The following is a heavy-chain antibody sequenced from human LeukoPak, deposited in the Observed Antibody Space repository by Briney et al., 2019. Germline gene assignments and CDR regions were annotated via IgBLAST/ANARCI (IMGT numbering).Heavy chain of an antibody. CDR1: GGSISSSSHY. Sequence: PSETLSLTCSVSGGSISSSSHYWGWIRQPPGKGLEWIGSMYYSGGSYHNPSLKSRVTISLDTSKNQLSLKLSSVTAADTAVYYCARDRGARDAFDIWGQGTMVTVSS. V-gene: IGHV4-39*07. CDR2: MYYSGGS. CDR3: ARDRGARDAFDI. J-gene: IGHJ3*02.